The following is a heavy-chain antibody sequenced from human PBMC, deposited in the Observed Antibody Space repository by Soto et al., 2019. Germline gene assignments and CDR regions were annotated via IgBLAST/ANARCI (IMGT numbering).Heavy chain of an antibody. CDR1: GGSISSSNW. D-gene: IGHD2-21*02. CDR3: ARKWYGGNSDPYYYYYGMDV. Sequence: QVQLQESGPGLVKPSGTLSLTCAVSGGSISSSNWWSWVRQPPGKGLEWIGEIYHSGSTNYNPSLKSRVTISVDKSKNQFSLKLSSVTAADTAVYYCARKWYGGNSDPYYYYYGMDVWGQGTTVTVSS. V-gene: IGHV4-4*02. CDR2: IYHSGST. J-gene: IGHJ6*02.